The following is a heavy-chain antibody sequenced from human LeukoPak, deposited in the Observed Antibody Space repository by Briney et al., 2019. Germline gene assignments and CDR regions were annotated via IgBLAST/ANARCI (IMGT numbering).Heavy chain of an antibody. CDR3: ARAGWLQRKKELYYFDY. CDR1: GYTFTGYY. D-gene: IGHD5-24*01. Sequence: ASVKVSCKASGYTFTGYYMHWVRQAPGQGLEWMGRINPNSGGTNYAQKFQGRVTMTRDTSISTAYMELSRLRSDDTAVYYCARAGWLQRKKELYYFDYWGQGTLVTVSP. J-gene: IGHJ4*02. V-gene: IGHV1-2*06. CDR2: INPNSGGT.